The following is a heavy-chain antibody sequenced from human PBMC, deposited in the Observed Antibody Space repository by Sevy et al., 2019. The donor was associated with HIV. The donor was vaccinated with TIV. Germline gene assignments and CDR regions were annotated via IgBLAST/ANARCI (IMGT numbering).Heavy chain of an antibody. J-gene: IGHJ4*02. Sequence: GGSLRLSCAASGFTFSSYAMSWVRQAPGKGLEWVSAISGSGGSTYYADSVKGRFTISRDNSKNTLYLQMNSLRAEDTAVYYCAKRGGQWLASYYFDYWGQGTLVTVST. V-gene: IGHV3-23*01. CDR1: GFTFSSYA. CDR3: AKRGGQWLASYYFDY. D-gene: IGHD6-19*01. CDR2: ISGSGGST.